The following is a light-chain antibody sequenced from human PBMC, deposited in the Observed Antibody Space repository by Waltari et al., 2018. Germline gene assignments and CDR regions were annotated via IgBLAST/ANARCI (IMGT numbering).Light chain of an antibody. J-gene: IGKJ3*01. CDR3: QQYNNWPPFT. V-gene: IGKV3-15*01. CDR1: QSVSSN. CDR2: GTS. Sequence: EIVMTQAPATLCVSPGERATLSCRASQSVSSNLDWYQQKPGQAPRLLIYGTSTRATGTPARFSGSGYGTEFTLTISRLHSEDFAVYYCQQYNNWPPFTFGPGTKVDIK.